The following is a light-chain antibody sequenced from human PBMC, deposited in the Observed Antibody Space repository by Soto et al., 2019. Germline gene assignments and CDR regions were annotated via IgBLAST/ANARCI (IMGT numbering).Light chain of an antibody. V-gene: IGKV3-20*01. Sequence: EIVLTQSPGTLSLSPGEGATLSCRASQSVSTNFFAWYQQKPGQAPRLLIYGASTRDTGIPDRFSGSGSGTGFTLTISRLEPEDFAVYYCQQYGRTSWTFGQGTKVEIK. CDR2: GAS. CDR1: QSVSTNF. CDR3: QQYGRTSWT. J-gene: IGKJ1*01.